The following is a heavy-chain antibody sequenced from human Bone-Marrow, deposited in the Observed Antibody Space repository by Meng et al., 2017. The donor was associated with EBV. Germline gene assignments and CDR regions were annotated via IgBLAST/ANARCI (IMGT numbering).Heavy chain of an antibody. J-gene: IGHJ5*02. Sequence: QVQLVQSGAEVKPPWASVTVSCKASGYPFTRDDINWVRQAPGQGLEWMGWMNPDSGDTGYVQKFQGRVTMTRNISINTAYMDLSSLRSEDTAVYYCARDVYASGSYRSDPWGQGTLVTVSS. V-gene: IGHV1-8*01. CDR1: GYPFTRDD. D-gene: IGHD3-10*01. CDR2: MNPDSGDT. CDR3: ARDVYASGSYRSDP.